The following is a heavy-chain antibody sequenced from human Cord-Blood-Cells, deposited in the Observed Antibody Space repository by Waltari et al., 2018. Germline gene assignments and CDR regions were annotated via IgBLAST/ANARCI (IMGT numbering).Heavy chain of an antibody. J-gene: IGHJ3*02. CDR2: ISYDGSNK. Sequence: QVQLVESGGGVVQPGRSLRLSCAASGFTFSSYGMHWVRQAPGKGLEWLAVISYDGSNKYYADSVKGRFTISRDNSKNTLYLQMNSLRAEDTAVYYCAKRWIAAADDAFDIWGQGTMVTVSS. D-gene: IGHD6-13*01. CDR1: GFTFSSYG. CDR3: AKRWIAAADDAFDI. V-gene: IGHV3-30*18.